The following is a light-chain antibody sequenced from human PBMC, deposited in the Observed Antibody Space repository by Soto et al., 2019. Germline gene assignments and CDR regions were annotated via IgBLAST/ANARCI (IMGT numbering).Light chain of an antibody. J-gene: IGKJ1*01. CDR3: QQYGSSPLWT. CDR1: QSVSSSY. CDR2: AAS. Sequence: EIVLTQSPGTLSLSPGERATLSCRASQSVSSSYLAWYQQKPGQAPRLLIYAASSRATGIPDRFSGSGSGTDFSLPISRLEPEDFAVYYFQQYGSSPLWTFGQGTKVEIK. V-gene: IGKV3-20*01.